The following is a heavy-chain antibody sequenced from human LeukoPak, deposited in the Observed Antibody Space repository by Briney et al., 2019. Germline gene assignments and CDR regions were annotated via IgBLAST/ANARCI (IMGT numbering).Heavy chain of an antibody. D-gene: IGHD4-11*01. V-gene: IGHV1-2*02. CDR1: GYTFIDYY. Sequence: ASVKVSCKASGYTFIDYYMHWVRQAPGQGLEWMGWIDPNSGATDSAQKFQGRVTVTRDTSLNTVYMELSRLTSDDTAVYYCARGRTSLTAWFVPWGQGTLVTVSS. J-gene: IGHJ5*02. CDR2: IDPNSGAT. CDR3: ARGRTSLTAWFVP.